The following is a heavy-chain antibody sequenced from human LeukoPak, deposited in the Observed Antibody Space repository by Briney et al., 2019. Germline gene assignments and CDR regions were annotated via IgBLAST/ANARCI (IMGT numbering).Heavy chain of an antibody. CDR3: ARGYSGTYRVDY. J-gene: IGHJ4*02. V-gene: IGHV3-74*01. CDR1: GFTFSSYW. D-gene: IGHD1-26*01. CDR2: INTDGTNT. Sequence: VGSLRLSCAASGFTFSSYWMHWVRQVPGKGLVWVSRINTDGTNTTYADSVKGRFTMSRDNAKSRLYLQMNSLRAEDTAVYYCARGYSGTYRVDYWGQGTLVTVSS.